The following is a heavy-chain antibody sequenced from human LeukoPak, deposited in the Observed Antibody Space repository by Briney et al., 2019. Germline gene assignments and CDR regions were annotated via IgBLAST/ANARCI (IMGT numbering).Heavy chain of an antibody. CDR1: GFTFSNYA. CDR2: ISGSGATT. Sequence: PGGSLRLSCAASGFTFSNYAMSWVRQAPGKGLEWVSVISGSGATTYYADSVKGRFTISRDNSKNTLYLQVDSLRAEDTAVCYCAKGLWGAYYYGMDVWGQGTTVTVSS. J-gene: IGHJ6*02. CDR3: AKGLWGAYYYGMDV. D-gene: IGHD3-16*01. V-gene: IGHV3-23*01.